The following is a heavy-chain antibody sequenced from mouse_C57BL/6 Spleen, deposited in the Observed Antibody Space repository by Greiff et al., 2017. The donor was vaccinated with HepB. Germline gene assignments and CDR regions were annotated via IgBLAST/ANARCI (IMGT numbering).Heavy chain of an antibody. CDR2: IHPNSGST. Sequence: QVQLQQPGAELVKPGASVKLSCKASGYTFTSYWMHWVKQRPGQGLEWIGMIHPNSGSTNYNEKFKSKATLTVDKSSSSAYMQLSSLTSEDSAVYYGARSRYGNPWYFDVWGTGTTVTVSS. D-gene: IGHD1-1*01. J-gene: IGHJ1*03. CDR3: ARSRYGNPWYFDV. V-gene: IGHV1-64*01. CDR1: GYTFTSYW.